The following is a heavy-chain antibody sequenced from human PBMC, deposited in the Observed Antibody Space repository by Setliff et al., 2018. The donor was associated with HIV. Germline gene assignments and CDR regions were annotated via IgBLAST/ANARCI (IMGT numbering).Heavy chain of an antibody. V-gene: IGHV4-4*08. J-gene: IGHJ4*02. Sequence: SETLSLTCTVSGDSISTYCWNWIRQPPGKGLEWIGDINNYGVTLYTSSLAGRVTISVDTSKNQFSLTLKSLTVADTALYFCSRGLTIRGSFTGVVYTAPLPSFDTWSQGSLVTVS. D-gene: IGHD3-3*01. CDR3: SRGLTIRGSFTGVVYTAPLPSFDT. CDR2: INNYGVT. CDR1: GDSISTYC.